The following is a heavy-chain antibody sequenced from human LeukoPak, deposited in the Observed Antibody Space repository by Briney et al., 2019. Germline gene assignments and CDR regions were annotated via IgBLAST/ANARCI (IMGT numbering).Heavy chain of an antibody. CDR3: AKAKPVYYYDSSGQHFDY. CDR1: GFTFSSYG. D-gene: IGHD3-22*01. V-gene: IGHV3-30*18. CDR2: ISYDGSNK. Sequence: GGSLRLSCAASGFTFSSYGMHWVRQAPGKGLEWVPVISYDGSNKYYADSVKGRFTISRDNSKNTLYLQMNSLRAEDTAVYYCAKAKPVYYYDSSGQHFDYWGQGTLVTVSS. J-gene: IGHJ4*02.